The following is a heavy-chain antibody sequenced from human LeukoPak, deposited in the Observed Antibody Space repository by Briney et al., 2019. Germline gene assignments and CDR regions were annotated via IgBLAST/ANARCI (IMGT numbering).Heavy chain of an antibody. J-gene: IGHJ4*02. CDR3: ARDSLGPRGVPDY. CDR2: INPSGGST. V-gene: IGHV1-46*01. Sequence: ASVKVSCKASGYTFTSYYMHWVRQAPGQGLEWMGVINPSGGSTSYAQKFQGRVTMTRDMSTSTVYMELSSLRSEDTAVYYCARDSLGPRGVPDYWGQGTLVTVSS. CDR1: GYTFTSYY. D-gene: IGHD2-8*01.